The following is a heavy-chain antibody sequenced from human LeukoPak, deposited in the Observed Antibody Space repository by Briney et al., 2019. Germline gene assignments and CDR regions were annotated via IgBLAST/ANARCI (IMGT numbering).Heavy chain of an antibody. CDR2: IRPDGSYP. CDR3: ARDGRWLQFEGYFDY. CDR1: GFTFSGNS. J-gene: IGHJ4*02. Sequence: RGSLRLSCAASGFTFSGNSMHWVCQAPGKGLGWVSRIRPDGSYPSYADTVKGRLTISRYHSKNKLTLQMNSLRAEDTGVYQCARDGRWLQFEGYFDYWGQGNLVTVSS. V-gene: IGHV3-74*01. D-gene: IGHD5-24*01.